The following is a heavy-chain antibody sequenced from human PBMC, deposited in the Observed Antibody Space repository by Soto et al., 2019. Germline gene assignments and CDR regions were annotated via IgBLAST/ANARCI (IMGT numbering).Heavy chain of an antibody. CDR2: ISGSGGST. Sequence: GVSLRLSCAASGFPFSSYAMSWVRQAPGKGLEWVSAISGSGGSTYYADSVKGRFTISRDNSKNTLYLQMNSLRAEDTAVYYCAKPSSGGYSSYYGMYGWGQGTTVTVSS. V-gene: IGHV3-23*01. D-gene: IGHD6-19*01. CDR1: GFPFSSYA. CDR3: AKPSSGGYSSYYGMYG. J-gene: IGHJ6*02.